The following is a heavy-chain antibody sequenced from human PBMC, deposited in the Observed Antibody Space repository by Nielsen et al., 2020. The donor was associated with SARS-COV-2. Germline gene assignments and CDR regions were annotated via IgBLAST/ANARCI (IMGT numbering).Heavy chain of an antibody. D-gene: IGHD5-18*01. Sequence: GESLKISCKGSGYIFTTYWIGWVRQMPGKGLEWIGIIYPGDSDTRYSPSFKGQVTISADKSVSATYLLWSSLRASDTAMYYCATGEGSAMVPNWFDRWGQGTLVTVSS. CDR2: IYPGDSDT. CDR3: ATGEGSAMVPNWFDR. CDR1: GYIFTTYW. J-gene: IGHJ5*02. V-gene: IGHV5-51*01.